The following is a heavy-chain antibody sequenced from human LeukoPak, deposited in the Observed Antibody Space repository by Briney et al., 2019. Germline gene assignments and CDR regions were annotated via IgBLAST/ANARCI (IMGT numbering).Heavy chain of an antibody. CDR3: ARDGGSPSAWELLSVYYYYYMDV. J-gene: IGHJ6*03. Sequence: ASVKVSCKASGYTFTSYGISWVRQAPGQGLEWMGWISAYNGNTNYAQKLQGRVTMTTDTSTSTAYMELRSLRSDDTAVYYCARDGGSPSAWELLSVYYYYYMDVWGKGTTVTVSS. V-gene: IGHV1-18*01. CDR2: ISAYNGNT. D-gene: IGHD1-26*01. CDR1: GYTFTSYG.